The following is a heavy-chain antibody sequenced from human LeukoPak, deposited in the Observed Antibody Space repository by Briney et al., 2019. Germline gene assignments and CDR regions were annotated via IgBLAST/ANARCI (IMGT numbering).Heavy chain of an antibody. J-gene: IGHJ6*02. CDR3: ARVEAGGVNYYYYGMDV. CDR1: GFTFGSYS. Sequence: PGGSLRLSCAASGFTFGSYSINWVRQAPGKGLEWVSYISSSSSTIYYADSVKGRFTISRDNAKNSLYLQMNSLRAEDTAVYYCARVEAGGVNYYYYGMDVWGQGTTVTVSS. V-gene: IGHV3-48*01. D-gene: IGHD3-16*01. CDR2: ISSSSSTI.